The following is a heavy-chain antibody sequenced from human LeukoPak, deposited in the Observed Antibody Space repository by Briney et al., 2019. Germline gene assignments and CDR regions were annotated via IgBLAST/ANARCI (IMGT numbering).Heavy chain of an antibody. CDR3: ARYRGASGYHFDY. CDR2: IYRSGST. D-gene: IGHD5-12*01. CDR1: GGSIRSSNW. V-gene: IGHV4-4*02. J-gene: IGHJ4*02. Sequence: PSETLSLTCAVSGGSIRSSNWWSWVRQPPGKGLEWIGEIYRSGSTNYNPSLKSRVTISVDKSKNQFSLKLSSVTAADTAMYYCARYRGASGYHFDYWGQGTLVTVSS.